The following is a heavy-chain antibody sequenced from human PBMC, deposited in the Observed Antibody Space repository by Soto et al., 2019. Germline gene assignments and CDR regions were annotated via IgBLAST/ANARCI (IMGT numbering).Heavy chain of an antibody. CDR1: GFTFSTYA. CDR3: VKGYWKGDV. CDR2: ISGSGGSI. Sequence: GGSLRLSCAASGFTFSTYAMNWVCQAPGNGLEWVSAISGSGGSIHYADSVKGRFTISRDNSKNTLYLQMNSLRDEDTAVYHCVKGYWKGDVWGQGTTVTVSS. V-gene: IGHV3-23*01. D-gene: IGHD1-1*01. J-gene: IGHJ6*02.